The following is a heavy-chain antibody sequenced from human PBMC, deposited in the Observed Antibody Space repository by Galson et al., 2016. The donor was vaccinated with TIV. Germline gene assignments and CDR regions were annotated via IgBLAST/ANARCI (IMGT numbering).Heavy chain of an antibody. CDR2: IDPSGGTT. Sequence: SVKVSCKASGYRFTGYYLHWVRQAPGQGPQWMGIIDPSGGTTTYAQKFQDRLHMTRDTSTGTAYMELRSLKAEDTAIYYCATVSGARGIFDDWGQGTLVNVSS. J-gene: IGHJ4*02. CDR1: GYRFTGYY. CDR3: ATVSGARGIFDD. V-gene: IGHV1-46*01. D-gene: IGHD2-15*01.